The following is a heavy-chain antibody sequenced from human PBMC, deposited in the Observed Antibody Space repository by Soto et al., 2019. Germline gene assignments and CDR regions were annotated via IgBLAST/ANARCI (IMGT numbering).Heavy chain of an antibody. CDR2: INHSGST. D-gene: IGHD6-19*01. CDR1: GGSFSGYY. Sequence: SETLSLTCAVYGGSFSGYYWSWIRQPPGKGLEWIGEINHSGSTNYNPSLKSRVTISVDTSKNQFSLKLSSVTAADTAVYYCARGPFIAVAGSYWFDPWGQGTLVTVSS. CDR3: ARGPFIAVAGSYWFDP. V-gene: IGHV4-34*01. J-gene: IGHJ5*02.